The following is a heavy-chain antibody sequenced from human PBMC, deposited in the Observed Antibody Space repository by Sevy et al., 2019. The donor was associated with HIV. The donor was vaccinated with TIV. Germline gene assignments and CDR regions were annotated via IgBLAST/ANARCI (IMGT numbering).Heavy chain of an antibody. J-gene: IGHJ4*02. CDR2: IKSKTDGGTT. CDR1: EFTFSNAW. CDR3: TTISYYDRLTGYSSGDFDY. Sequence: GGSLRLSCAASEFTFSNAWMSWVRQAPGKGLEWVGRIKSKTDGGTTDYAAPVKGRFTISRDDSKNTLYLQMNSLKTEDTAVYYCTTISYYDRLTGYSSGDFDYWGQGTLVTVSS. V-gene: IGHV3-15*01. D-gene: IGHD3-9*01.